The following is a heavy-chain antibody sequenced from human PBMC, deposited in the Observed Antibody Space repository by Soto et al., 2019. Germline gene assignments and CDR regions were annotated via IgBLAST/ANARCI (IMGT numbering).Heavy chain of an antibody. D-gene: IGHD1-26*01. CDR2: ISAYNGNK. J-gene: IGHJ4*02. CDR3: ARDGEYSGFDY. Sequence: ASVTVSCKASGYTITSHGISWGEQVPGQWLEWMGWISAYNGNKNYAQKLQGRVTMTTDTSTSTAYMELRSLRSDDTAVYYCARDGEYSGFDYWGQGTLVTVSS. V-gene: IGHV1-18*01. CDR1: GYTITSHG.